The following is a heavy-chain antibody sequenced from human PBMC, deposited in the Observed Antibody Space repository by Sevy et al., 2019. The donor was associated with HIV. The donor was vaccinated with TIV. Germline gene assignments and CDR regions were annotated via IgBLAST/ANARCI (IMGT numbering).Heavy chain of an antibody. D-gene: IGHD6-25*01. Sequence: GGSLRLSCAASGFTFSSHAMNWVRQAPGKGLEWVSSITDNGYSKYYADSVQGRFTISRDNSKNTLYLQMDSLRDEDTAVYYCAKGSGSLSKRYWGQGTLVTVSS. CDR2: ITDNGYSK. V-gene: IGHV3-23*01. CDR1: GFTFSSHA. CDR3: AKGSGSLSKRY. J-gene: IGHJ4*02.